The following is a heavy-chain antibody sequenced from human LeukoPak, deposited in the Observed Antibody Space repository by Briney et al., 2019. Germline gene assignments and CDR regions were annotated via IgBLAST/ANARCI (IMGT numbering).Heavy chain of an antibody. CDR2: IKSKTDGGTT. Sequence: GGSLRLSCAASGFTFSSYGMHWVRQAPGKGLEWVGRIKSKTDGGTTDYAAPVKGRFTISRDDSKNTLYLQMNSLKTEDTAVYYCTTEGIVVVVAATSYWGQGTLVTVSS. V-gene: IGHV3-15*01. D-gene: IGHD2-15*01. CDR3: TTEGIVVVVAATSY. CDR1: GFTFSSYG. J-gene: IGHJ4*02.